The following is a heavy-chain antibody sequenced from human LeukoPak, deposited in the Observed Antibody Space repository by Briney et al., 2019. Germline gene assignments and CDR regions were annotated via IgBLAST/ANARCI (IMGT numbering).Heavy chain of an antibody. CDR1: GYIFTTYG. Sequence: ASVKVSCKASGYIFTTYGMHWVRQAPGQGLEWMGWINRNSGGTNYAQKFQGRVTMTTDTSISTAYMELSRLRSDDTAVYYCARSPDILTGENFDYWGQGTLVTVSS. V-gene: IGHV1-2*02. D-gene: IGHD3-9*01. CDR3: ARSPDILTGENFDY. CDR2: INRNSGGT. J-gene: IGHJ4*02.